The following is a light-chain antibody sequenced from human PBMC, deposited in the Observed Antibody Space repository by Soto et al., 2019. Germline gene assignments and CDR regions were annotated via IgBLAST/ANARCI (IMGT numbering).Light chain of an antibody. J-gene: IGKJ1*01. CDR1: QSVSSN. V-gene: IGKV3-15*01. CDR3: QHYNNWPPWT. CDR2: GAS. Sequence: EIVMTQSPATLSVSPGERATLSCRASQSVSSNLAWYQQKPGQAPGLLMYGASTRATGIPARFSGSGSGTEFTLTISSLQSEDFAVYYCQHYNNWPPWTFGQGTKVEIK.